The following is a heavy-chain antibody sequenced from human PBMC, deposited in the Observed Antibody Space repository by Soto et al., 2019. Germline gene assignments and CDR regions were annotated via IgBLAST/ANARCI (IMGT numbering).Heavy chain of an antibody. J-gene: IGHJ4*02. CDR3: ARQRVAADY. CDR1: GGTFDHAD. Sequence: QVQLVQSGAEVKKPGSSVKVSCEAPGGTFDHADITWVRQAPGEGIGWMGGINHMVNSTHYAQTFPGRVTITADAATSTALMELRRLRSDDTAVYYCARQRVAADYWGQGTLLIVSS. D-gene: IGHD3-10*01. CDR2: INHMVNST. V-gene: IGHV1-69*01.